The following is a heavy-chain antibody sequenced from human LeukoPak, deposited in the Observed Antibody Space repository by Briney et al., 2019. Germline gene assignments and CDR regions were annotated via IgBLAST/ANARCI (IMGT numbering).Heavy chain of an antibody. CDR1: GYPFTTYG. CDR2: ISTYNGDT. CDR3: ARVGRSGGNLYYYYYGMDV. V-gene: IGHV1-18*01. J-gene: IGHJ6*02. Sequence: ASVKVSCKASGYPFTTYGISWVRQAPGQGLEWMGWISTYNGDTNYAQKFQGRVTTTRDTSTSTVYMELSSLRSEDTAVYYCARVGRSGGNLYYYYYGMDVWGQGTTVTVSS. D-gene: IGHD3-3*01.